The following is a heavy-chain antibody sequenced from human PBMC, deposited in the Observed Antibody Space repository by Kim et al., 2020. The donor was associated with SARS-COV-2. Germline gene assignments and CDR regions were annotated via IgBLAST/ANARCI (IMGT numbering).Heavy chain of an antibody. Sequence: GGSLRLSCAASGFTFSNDWMSWVRQAPGKGLEWVARIKGKADGGTTADAVPVRFSISSAKDESTMTLQMKRHRLKNEAIAECDRTTGVRGDTDFDYRG. J-gene: IGHJ4*01. D-gene: IGHD2-21*02. CDR3: TTGVRGDTDFDY. CDR1: GFTFSNDW. CDR2: IKGKADGGTT. V-gene: IGHV3-15*01.